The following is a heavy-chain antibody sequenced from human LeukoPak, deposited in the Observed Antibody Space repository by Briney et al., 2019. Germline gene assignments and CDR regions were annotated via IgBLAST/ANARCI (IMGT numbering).Heavy chain of an antibody. J-gene: IGHJ5*02. CDR3: ARDVRSPVIGAAAGTGIRPAWFDP. CDR2: IYTSGST. D-gene: IGHD6-13*01. CDR1: GGSISSGSYY. Sequence: PSQTLSLTCTVSGGSISSGSYYWSWIRQPAGKGLEWIGRIYTSGSTNYNPSLKSRVTISVDTSKNQFSLKLSSVTAADTAVYYCARDVRSPVIGAAAGTGIRPAWFDPWGQGTLVTVSS. V-gene: IGHV4-61*02.